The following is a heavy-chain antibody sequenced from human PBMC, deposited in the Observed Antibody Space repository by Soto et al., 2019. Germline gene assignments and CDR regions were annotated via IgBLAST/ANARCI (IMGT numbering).Heavy chain of an antibody. D-gene: IGHD6-19*01. Sequence: SSETLSLTCTVSGGSISSYYWSWIRQPPGKGLEWIGYIYYSGSTNYNPSLKSRVTISVDTSKNQFSLKLSSVTAADTAVYYCARVRASSGWDDAFDIWGQGTMVTVSS. CDR2: IYYSGST. V-gene: IGHV4-59*01. J-gene: IGHJ3*02. CDR1: GGSISSYY. CDR3: ARVRASSGWDDAFDI.